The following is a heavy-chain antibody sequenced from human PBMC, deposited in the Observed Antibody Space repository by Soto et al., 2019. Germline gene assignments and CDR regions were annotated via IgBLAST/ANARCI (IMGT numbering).Heavy chain of an antibody. V-gene: IGHV3-74*01. J-gene: IGHJ4*02. CDR2: IKSDGTVT. Sequence: EVQLVESGGGLVQPGGSLRLSCVVSGITFSTYRMHWVRQAPGKGLVWVSHIKSDGTVTHYTDSVRGRFIISRDNAKNMLFLQMSSLRAEDTALYYCARDNYGFWSGYYLDYWGQGTLVTVSS. CDR1: GITFSTYR. D-gene: IGHD3-3*01. CDR3: ARDNYGFWSGYYLDY.